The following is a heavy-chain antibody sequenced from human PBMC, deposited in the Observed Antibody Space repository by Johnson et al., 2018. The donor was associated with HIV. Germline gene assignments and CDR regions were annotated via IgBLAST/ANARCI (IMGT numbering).Heavy chain of an antibody. D-gene: IGHD3-10*01. CDR1: GFTFSSYA. V-gene: IGHV3-30*04. J-gene: IGHJ3*01. CDR3: ATLWFGEVSVYDAFDV. CDR2: ISYDGGLK. Sequence: QMQLVESGGDVVQPGRSLRLSCAASGFTFSSYAMHWVRQAPGKGLEWVAVISYDGGLKYYADSVKGRFTSSRDNSKNTLYLQMNSLRPEDSAVYYCATLWFGEVSVYDAFDVWGQGTMVTVSS.